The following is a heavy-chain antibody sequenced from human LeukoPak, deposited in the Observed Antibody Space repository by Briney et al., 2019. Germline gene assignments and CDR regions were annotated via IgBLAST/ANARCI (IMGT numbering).Heavy chain of an antibody. D-gene: IGHD2-15*01. J-gene: IGHJ4*02. V-gene: IGHV1-69*13. Sequence: SVKVSCKASGGTFSSYAISWVRQAPGQGLEWMGGIIPIFGTANYAQKFQGRVTITADESTSTAYMELSSLRSEDTAVYYCARSKEVVVAATGSFPISYFDYWGQGTLVTVSS. CDR1: GGTFSSYA. CDR3: ARSKEVVVAATGSFPISYFDY. CDR2: IIPIFGTA.